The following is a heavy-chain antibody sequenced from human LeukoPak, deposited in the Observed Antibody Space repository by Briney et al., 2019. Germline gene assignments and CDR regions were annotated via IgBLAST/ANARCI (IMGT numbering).Heavy chain of an antibody. CDR1: GFTFSSYA. CDR3: AKDYYDSSGYYPPPFDY. CDR2: ISGSGGST. Sequence: PGGSLRLSCAASGFTFSSYAMSWVRQAPGKGLEWVSAISGSGGSTYYADSVKGRFTISRDNSKNTLYLQMNSLRAEDTAVYYCAKDYYDSSGYYPPPFDYWGQGTLVTVSS. J-gene: IGHJ4*02. V-gene: IGHV3-23*01. D-gene: IGHD3-22*01.